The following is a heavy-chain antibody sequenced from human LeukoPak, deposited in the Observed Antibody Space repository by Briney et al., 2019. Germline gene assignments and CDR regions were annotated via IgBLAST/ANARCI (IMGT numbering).Heavy chain of an antibody. CDR2: IYYSGST. D-gene: IGHD2-15*01. V-gene: IGHV4-39*01. Sequence: PSETLSLTSTVSGGSISSSCYYWGWIRQPPGKGLEWIGSIYYSGSTYYNPSLKSRVTISVDTSKNQFSLKLSSVTAADTAVYYCVRSSTYHLFDDWGQGTLVTVSS. CDR1: GGSISSSCYY. J-gene: IGHJ4*02. CDR3: VRSSTYHLFDD.